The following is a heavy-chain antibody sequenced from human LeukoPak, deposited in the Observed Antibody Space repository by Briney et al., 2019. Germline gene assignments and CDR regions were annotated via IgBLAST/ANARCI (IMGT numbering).Heavy chain of an antibody. Sequence: PSETLSLTCTVSGGSISSPSYYWGWIRQPPGKGLEWIGNVYYSGSTYYNPSLKSRVTISIDTSKSQFSLKLNSVTAADTAVYYWARRAYYVWGPGFDPWGQGTLVTVSS. V-gene: IGHV4-39*01. D-gene: IGHD3-10*02. CDR1: GGSISSPSYY. CDR2: VYYSGST. CDR3: ARRAYYVWGPGFDP. J-gene: IGHJ5*02.